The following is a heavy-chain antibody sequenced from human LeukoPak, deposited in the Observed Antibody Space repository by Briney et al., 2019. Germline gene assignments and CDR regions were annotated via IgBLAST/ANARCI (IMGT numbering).Heavy chain of an antibody. J-gene: IGHJ4*02. CDR2: INHSGDT. CDR1: GGAFSGYY. V-gene: IGHV4-34*01. CDR3: ARGSRNYNNYEGADY. D-gene: IGHD4-11*01. Sequence: PSGTLSLTCAVYGGAFSGYYWSWIRQPPGKGLEWIGEINHSGDTKYNPSLKRRVSMSVDVSKDQFSLKLTSLTAADTAVYYCARGSRNYNNYEGADYWGQGTLVTVSS.